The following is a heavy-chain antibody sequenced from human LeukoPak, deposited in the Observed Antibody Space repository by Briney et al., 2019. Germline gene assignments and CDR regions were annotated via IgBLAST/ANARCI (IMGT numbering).Heavy chain of an antibody. CDR1: GFTFNSYA. Sequence: GGSLRLSCAASGFTFNSYAMSWVRQAPGKGLEWVSVISGSGGTTYYADSVKGRFTISRDNSKNTLYLQMNSLRAEDTAVYYCAKTRPLDSSSWSHGDYWGQGTLVTVSS. J-gene: IGHJ4*02. CDR2: ISGSGGTT. CDR3: AKTRPLDSSSWSHGDY. V-gene: IGHV3-23*01. D-gene: IGHD6-13*01.